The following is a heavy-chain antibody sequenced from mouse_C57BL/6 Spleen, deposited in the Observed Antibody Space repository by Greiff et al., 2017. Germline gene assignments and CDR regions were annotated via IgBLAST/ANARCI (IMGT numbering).Heavy chain of an antibody. Sequence: EVQLQQSGPVLVKPGASVKMSCKASGYTFTDYYMNWVKQSHGKSLEWIGVINPYNGGTSYNQKFKGKATLTVDKSSSTAYMELNSLTSEDSAVYYCARGGLGLLRDYYAMDYWGQGTSVTVSS. J-gene: IGHJ4*01. V-gene: IGHV1-19*01. D-gene: IGHD1-1*01. CDR2: INPYNGGT. CDR3: ARGGLGLLRDYYAMDY. CDR1: GYTFTDYY.